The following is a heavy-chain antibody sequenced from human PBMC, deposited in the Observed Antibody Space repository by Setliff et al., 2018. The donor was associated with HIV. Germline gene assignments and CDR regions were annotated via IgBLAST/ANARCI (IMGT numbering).Heavy chain of an antibody. J-gene: IGHJ3*02. CDR2: FDPQDGET. D-gene: IGHD6-19*01. CDR3: ARDQEAVAPSAAFDI. Sequence: ASVKVSCKIYGYTLSELSMHWVRQAPGKGLEWMGYFDPQDGETVYAQKFQGRVTMTTDTSTSTAYMELRSLRSDDTAVYYCARDQEAVAPSAAFDIWGQGTMVTVSS. V-gene: IGHV1-24*01. CDR1: GYTLSELS.